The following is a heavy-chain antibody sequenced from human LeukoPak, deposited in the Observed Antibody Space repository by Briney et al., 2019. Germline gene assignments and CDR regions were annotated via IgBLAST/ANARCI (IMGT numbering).Heavy chain of an antibody. CDR3: ASSDYDSSGYLDY. V-gene: IGHV3-30-3*01. Sequence: PGGSLRLSCAASGFTFSSYAMHWVRQAPGKGLEWVAVISYDGSNKYYADSVKGRFTISRDNSKNTLYLQMNSLRAEDTAVYYCASSDYDSSGYLDYWGQGTLVTVSS. CDR1: GFTFSSYA. D-gene: IGHD3-22*01. J-gene: IGHJ4*02. CDR2: ISYDGSNK.